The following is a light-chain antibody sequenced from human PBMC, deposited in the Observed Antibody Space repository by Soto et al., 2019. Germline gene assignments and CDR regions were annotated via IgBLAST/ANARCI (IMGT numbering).Light chain of an antibody. CDR3: SSYTTISTHVV. Sequence: QSALTQPASVSGSPGQSITISCTGTSSDVGSYNYVSWYQQYPGKAPKLMIYDVSNRPSGVSYRFSGSKSGNTASLTISGLQAEDDADYYCSSYTTISTHVVFGGGTKLTVL. J-gene: IGLJ2*01. CDR1: SSDVGSYNY. V-gene: IGLV2-14*01. CDR2: DVS.